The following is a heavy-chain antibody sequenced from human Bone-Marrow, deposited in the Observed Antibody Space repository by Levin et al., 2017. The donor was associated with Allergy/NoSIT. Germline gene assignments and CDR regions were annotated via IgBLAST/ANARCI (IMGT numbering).Heavy chain of an antibody. CDR1: GFTFSSYA. J-gene: IGHJ6*02. CDR2: ISGSGGST. V-gene: IGHV3-23*01. D-gene: IGHD6-13*01. CDR3: AKSAPLSSSYGLYYYYGMDV. Sequence: GESLKISCAASGFTFSSYAMSWVRQAPGKGLEWVSAISGSGGSTYYADSVKGRFTISRDNSKNTLYLQMNSLRAEDTAVYYCAKSAPLSSSYGLYYYYGMDVWGQGTTVTVSS.